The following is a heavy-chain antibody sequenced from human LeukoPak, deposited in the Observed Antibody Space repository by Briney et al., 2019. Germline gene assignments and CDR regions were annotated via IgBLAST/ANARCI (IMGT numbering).Heavy chain of an antibody. CDR2: ISGDGGST. D-gene: IGHD3-22*01. V-gene: IGHV3-43*02. J-gene: IGHJ3*02. CDR1: GFTFDDYA. CDR3: AKEAKDSYYYDSSVNDAFDI. Sequence: GGSLRLSCAASGFTFDDYAMHWVRQAPGKGLEWVSLISGDGGSTYYADSVKGRFTISRDNSENSLYLQMNSLRTEDTALYYCAKEAKDSYYYDSSVNDAFDIWGQGTMVTVSS.